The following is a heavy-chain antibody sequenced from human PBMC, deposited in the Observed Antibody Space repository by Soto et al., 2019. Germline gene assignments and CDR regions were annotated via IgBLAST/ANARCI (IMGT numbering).Heavy chain of an antibody. D-gene: IGHD3-22*01. CDR3: ARPLRDRNNYSGMAV. V-gene: IGHV1-69*01. CDR2: TIPMFGTP. J-gene: IGHJ6*02. Sequence: QVQLVQSGAEMQQPGASVRVSCKASGGTFSKYAFSWVRQAPGQGLEWLGGTIPMFGTPNYAQKFQGRVAISADESTATVYMELSSLRSEDTAVYFCARPLRDRNNYSGMAVWGQGTTVTVSS. CDR1: GGTFSKYA.